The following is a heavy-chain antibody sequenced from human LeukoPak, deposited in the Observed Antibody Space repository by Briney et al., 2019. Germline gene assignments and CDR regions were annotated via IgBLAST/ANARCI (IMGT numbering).Heavy chain of an antibody. D-gene: IGHD3-22*01. V-gene: IGHV4-59*01. CDR2: IYYSGST. J-gene: IGHJ3*02. CDR3: ARGHYYDSSGYWGGAFDI. CDR1: GGSISSYY. Sequence: PSETLSLTCTVSGGSISSYYWSWIRQPPGKGLEWIGYIYYSGSTNYNPSLKSRVTISVDTSKNQFSLKLSSVTAADTAVYYCARGHYYDSSGYWGGAFDIWGQGTMVTVSS.